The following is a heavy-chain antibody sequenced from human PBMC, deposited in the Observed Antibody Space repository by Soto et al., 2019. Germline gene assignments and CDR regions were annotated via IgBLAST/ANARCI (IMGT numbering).Heavy chain of an antibody. CDR1: GFTFSSYS. D-gene: IGHD3-10*01. J-gene: IGHJ5*02. Sequence: EVQLTESGGGLVQPGGSLRLSCAASGFTFSSYSMTWVRQAPGKGLEWVSGISDSGGNTWYADSVKGRFTISRDNSKNTLFLQMNSLRAEDTAVYFCSKWSGFGDAWCQGTLVTVSS. V-gene: IGHV3-23*01. CDR3: SKWSGFGDA. CDR2: ISDSGGNT.